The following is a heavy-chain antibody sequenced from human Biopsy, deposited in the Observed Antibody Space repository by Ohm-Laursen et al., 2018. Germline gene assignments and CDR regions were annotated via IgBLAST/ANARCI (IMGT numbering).Heavy chain of an antibody. Sequence: SLRLSCAAPGFYFINYAKSWDRQAPGKAPEWGPGISGSGGSTYYAYPVKGRFTISRDSSKNTLYLQMNSLRAEDTAMYYCARDLYDFCGGCPFDPWGQGTLVTVSP. CDR2: ISGSGGST. J-gene: IGHJ5*02. CDR1: GFYFINYA. V-gene: IGHV3-23*01. D-gene: IGHD3-3*01. CDR3: ARDLYDFCGGCPFDP.